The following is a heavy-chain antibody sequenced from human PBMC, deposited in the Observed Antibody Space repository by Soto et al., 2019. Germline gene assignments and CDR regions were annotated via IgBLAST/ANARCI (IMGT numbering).Heavy chain of an antibody. CDR2: IYYSGST. CDR3: ASSSHLVPRRTFDY. J-gene: IGHJ4*02. V-gene: IGHV4-39*01. D-gene: IGHD2-2*01. CDR1: GGSISSSSYY. Sequence: QLQLQESGPGLVKPSENLSLTCTVSGGSISSSSYYWGWIRQPPGKGLEWIGSIYYSGSTYYNPSLRSRVAMSVDTSNNDFSLKLSAVTAADTAVYYCASSSHLVPRRTFDYWGQGPLVTVSS.